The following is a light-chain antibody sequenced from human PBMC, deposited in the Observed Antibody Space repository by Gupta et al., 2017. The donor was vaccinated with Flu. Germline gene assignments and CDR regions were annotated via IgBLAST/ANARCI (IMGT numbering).Light chain of an antibody. CDR3: KSYKNTTTRYV. J-gene: IGLJ1*01. CDR2: EFS. Sequence: ITISCNGTSIDVGTYEYVPWYQQHPGTAPKLMMCEFSNRPSGVPNRFSGSKSGTTASLAISGLQAEDEADYYCKSYKNTTTRYVFGGGTKVTVL. CDR1: SIDVGTYEY. V-gene: IGLV2-14*01.